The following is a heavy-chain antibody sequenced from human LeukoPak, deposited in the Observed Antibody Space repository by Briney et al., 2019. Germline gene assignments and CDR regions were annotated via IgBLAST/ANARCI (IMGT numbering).Heavy chain of an antibody. J-gene: IGHJ4*02. CDR2: VYHSGST. D-gene: IGHD4-17*01. CDR1: GYSVSSGYY. V-gene: IGHV4-38-2*02. Sequence: SETLSLTCTVSGYSVSSGYYWGWIRQPPGKGLEWIGSVYHSGSTYYNPSLKSRVTISEDTSKNQLSLKLSSVTAADTAVYYCASLLSTVKSDYWGQGTLVTVSS. CDR3: ASLLSTVKSDY.